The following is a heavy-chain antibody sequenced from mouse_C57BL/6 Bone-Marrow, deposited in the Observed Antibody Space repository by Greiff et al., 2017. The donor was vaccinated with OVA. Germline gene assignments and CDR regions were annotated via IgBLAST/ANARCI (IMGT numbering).Heavy chain of an antibody. Sequence: ESGPGLVKPSQSLSLTCSVTGYSITSGYYWNWIRQFPGNKLEWMGYISYDGSNNYNPSLKNRISITRDTSKNQFFLKLNSVTTEDTATYYCARDRFITTVNWYFDVWGTGTTVTVSS. J-gene: IGHJ1*03. CDR3: ARDRFITTVNWYFDV. V-gene: IGHV3-6*01. CDR2: ISYDGSN. CDR1: GYSITSGYY. D-gene: IGHD1-1*01.